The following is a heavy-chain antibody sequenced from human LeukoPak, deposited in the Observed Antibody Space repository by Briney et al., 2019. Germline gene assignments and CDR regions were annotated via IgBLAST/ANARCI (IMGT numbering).Heavy chain of an antibody. J-gene: IGHJ4*02. D-gene: IGHD2-21*01. Sequence: PGGSLTPSCEASGFTFSSYGTSWVRQAPGKGLEWVSTISGNGAKTYYADSVKGRFSISRDNSKNTLYLQMDSLRGEDTAVYYCAKDFRIGYSAHFDYWGQGALVTVSS. V-gene: IGHV3-23*01. CDR3: AKDFRIGYSAHFDY. CDR1: GFTFSSYG. CDR2: ISGNGAKT.